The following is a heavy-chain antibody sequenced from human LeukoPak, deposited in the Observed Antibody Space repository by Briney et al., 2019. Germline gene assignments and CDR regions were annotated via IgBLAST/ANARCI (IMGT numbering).Heavy chain of an antibody. V-gene: IGHV6-1*01. CDR3: ARALSGSYPGLRWWFDP. J-gene: IGHJ5*02. D-gene: IGHD1-26*01. CDR1: GDSVSSNRAA. Sequence: SQTLSLTCVISGDSVSSNRAAWNWIRQSPSRGLEWLGRTYYWSKWYHYYAASVKSRITINPDTSKNQFSLQLNSVTPEDTAVYYCARALSGSYPGLRWWFDPWGQGTLVTVSS. CDR2: TYYWSKWYH.